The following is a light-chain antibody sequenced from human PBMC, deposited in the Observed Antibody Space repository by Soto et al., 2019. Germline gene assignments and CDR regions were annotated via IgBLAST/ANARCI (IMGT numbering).Light chain of an antibody. Sequence: SVLTQPPSVSAAPGQKATLSCSGSSSNIGGNSVSWYQQLPGTAPKLLIYDDNKRPSGIPDRFSGSKSGTSATLGITGFQTGDEADYYCGSWDSSLSAYVFGTGTKVTVL. CDR2: DDN. J-gene: IGLJ1*01. CDR3: GSWDSSLSAYV. CDR1: SSNIGGNS. V-gene: IGLV1-51*01.